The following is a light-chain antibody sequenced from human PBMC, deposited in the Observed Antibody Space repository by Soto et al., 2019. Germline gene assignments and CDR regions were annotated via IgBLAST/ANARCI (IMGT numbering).Light chain of an antibody. J-gene: IGLJ1*01. V-gene: IGLV1-44*01. CDR1: SSNIGSKT. Sequence: QSVLTQPPSASGTPGERVTISCSGNSSNIGSKTVNWYQQLPGTAPKLLIYSNYQRPSGVPDRFSGSKSGTSASLAISGLQSEDEADYYCSAWDASLDGYVFGTGTKVTVL. CDR2: SNY. CDR3: SAWDASLDGYV.